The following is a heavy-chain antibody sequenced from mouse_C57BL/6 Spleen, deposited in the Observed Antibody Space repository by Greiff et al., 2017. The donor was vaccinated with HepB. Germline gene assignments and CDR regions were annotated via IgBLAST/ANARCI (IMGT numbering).Heavy chain of an antibody. CDR1: GFSFTSYG. CDR2: IWRGGST. D-gene: IGHD1-1*01. Sequence: QVQLQQSGPGLVQPSQSLSITCTVSGFSFTSYGVHWVRQSPGKGLEWLGVIWRGGSTDYNAAFMSRLSITKDNSKSQVFFKMNSLQADDTAIYYCAKKGYYGSSEYFDVWGTGTTVTVSS. V-gene: IGHV2-5*01. J-gene: IGHJ1*03. CDR3: AKKGYYGSSEYFDV.